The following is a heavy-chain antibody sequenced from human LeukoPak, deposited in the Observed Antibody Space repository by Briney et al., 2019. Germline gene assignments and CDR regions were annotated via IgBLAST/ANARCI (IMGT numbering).Heavy chain of an antibody. Sequence: PGGSLRLSCGASGFTFNKAWMSWVRQAPGKGLVWVSRINGDGSSTAYADSVKGRFTISRDNAKNTLYLQMNSLTAEDTAVYYCARGPPWYFDLWGRGTLVTVSS. CDR2: INGDGSST. CDR1: GFTFNKAW. V-gene: IGHV3-74*01. J-gene: IGHJ2*01. D-gene: IGHD6-25*01. CDR3: ARGPPWYFDL.